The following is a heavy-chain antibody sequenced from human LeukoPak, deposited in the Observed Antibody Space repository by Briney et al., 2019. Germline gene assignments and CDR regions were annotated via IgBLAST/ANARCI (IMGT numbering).Heavy chain of an antibody. D-gene: IGHD2-15*01. J-gene: IGHJ6*03. V-gene: IGHV4-4*07. CDR1: GGSISSYY. CDR3: ARSVEGYCSGGSCYSYYYYMDV. CDR2: IYTSGST. Sequence: SETLSLTCTVSGGSISSYYWSWIRQPAGKGLEWIGRIYTSGSTNYNPSLKSRVTMSVDTSKNQFSLKLSSVTAADTAVYYCARSVEGYCSGGSCYSYYYYMDVWGEGTTVTVSS.